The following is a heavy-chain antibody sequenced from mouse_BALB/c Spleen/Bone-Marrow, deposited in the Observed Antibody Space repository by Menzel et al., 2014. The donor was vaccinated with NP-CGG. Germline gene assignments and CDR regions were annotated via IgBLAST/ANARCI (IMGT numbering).Heavy chain of an antibody. Sequence: VQLQQSGAELVKPGASVKLSCTASGFNIKDTYMHWVKQRPEQGLEWIGRIDPANGNTKYDPKFQGKATITADTSSNTACLQLSSLTSEDTAVYYCANYDYGWCWDVWGAGTTVTVSS. CDR2: IDPANGNT. CDR3: ANYDYGWCWDV. CDR1: GFNIKDTY. J-gene: IGHJ1*01. D-gene: IGHD2-4*01. V-gene: IGHV14-3*02.